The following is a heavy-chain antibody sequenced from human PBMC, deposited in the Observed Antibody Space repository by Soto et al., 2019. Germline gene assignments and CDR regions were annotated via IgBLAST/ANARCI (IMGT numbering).Heavy chain of an antibody. J-gene: IGHJ4*02. CDR2: IKSKADGGTV. CDR3: TRRPKARDAGVDPLAY. CDR1: GLRLSDGW. D-gene: IGHD3-10*01. V-gene: IGHV3-15*07. Sequence: EVRLVESGGGSVKPEGSLRLSCTASGLRLSDGWMNWVRQTPGKGLEWVGRIKSKADGGTVDYAAPVNGRFTILRDDSRNMLYLQMNNLRADDTGIYYCTRRPKARDAGVDPLAYWGQGALVTVSS.